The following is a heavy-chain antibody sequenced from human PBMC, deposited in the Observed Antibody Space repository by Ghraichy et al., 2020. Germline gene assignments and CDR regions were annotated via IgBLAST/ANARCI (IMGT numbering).Heavy chain of an antibody. CDR1: GGSFSGYY. CDR2: INHSGST. Sequence: GSLRLSCAVYGGSFSGYYWSWIRQPPGKGLEWIGEINHSGSTNYNPSLKSRVTISVDTSKNQFSLNLSSVTAADTAVYYCARGKWEPRFDTWGQGTLVTVSS. J-gene: IGHJ5*02. CDR3: ARGKWEPRFDT. D-gene: IGHD1-26*01. V-gene: IGHV4-34*01.